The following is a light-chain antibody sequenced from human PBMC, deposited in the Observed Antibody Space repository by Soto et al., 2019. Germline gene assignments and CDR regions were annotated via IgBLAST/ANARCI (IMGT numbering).Light chain of an antibody. V-gene: IGLV1-40*01. J-gene: IGLJ2*01. CDR3: QSYDDRLSGSVI. Sequence: QSVLTQPPSVSGAPGQRVTISCTGSSSNIGAGYDVHWYQQIPGAAPKLLIYADSNRPSGVPDRFSGSKSGTSASLAITGLQSEDEADYYCQSYDDRLSGSVIFGGGTKLTVL. CDR2: ADS. CDR1: SSNIGAGYD.